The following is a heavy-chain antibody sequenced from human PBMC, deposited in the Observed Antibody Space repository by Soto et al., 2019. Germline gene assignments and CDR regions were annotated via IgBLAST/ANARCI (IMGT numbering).Heavy chain of an antibody. CDR2: INPSGGST. CDR3: TGGNSPGPKN. CDR1: GYTFTSYY. D-gene: IGHD2-21*02. J-gene: IGHJ4*02. V-gene: IGHV1-46*01. Sequence: ASVKLYCNASGYTFTSYYMHWVRQAPGQGLEWMGIINPSGGSTSYAQKFQGRVTMTRDTSTSTVYMELSSLRSEDTAVYYCTGGNSPGPKNWGQGTLVTVSS.